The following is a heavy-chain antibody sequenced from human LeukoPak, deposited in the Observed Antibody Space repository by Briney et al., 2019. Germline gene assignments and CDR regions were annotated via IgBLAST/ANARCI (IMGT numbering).Heavy chain of an antibody. Sequence: SETLSLTCTVSGASITNYYWSWIRQPPGKGLEWIGYISYSGSTNYSPSLKSRVTISVDTPKKQFSLNLNSVAAADTAIYYCARGARGYPDDNFDYWGQGTLVTVSS. J-gene: IGHJ4*02. V-gene: IGHV4-59*01. CDR2: ISYSGST. CDR1: GASITNYY. CDR3: ARGARGYPDDNFDY. D-gene: IGHD5-12*01.